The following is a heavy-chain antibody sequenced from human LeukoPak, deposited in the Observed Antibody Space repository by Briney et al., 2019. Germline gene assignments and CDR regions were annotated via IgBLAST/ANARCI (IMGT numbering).Heavy chain of an antibody. V-gene: IGHV3-23*01. CDR3: AKDRPPYGDYGNYFDY. D-gene: IGHD4-17*01. CDR2: ISGGGGST. J-gene: IGHJ4*02. Sequence: GGSLRLSCAASGFTFSSYAMSWVRQAPGKGLEWVSAISGGGGSTYYADSVKGRFTISRDNSKNTLYLQMNSLRAEDTAVYYCAKDRPPYGDYGNYFDYWGQGTLVTVSS. CDR1: GFTFSSYA.